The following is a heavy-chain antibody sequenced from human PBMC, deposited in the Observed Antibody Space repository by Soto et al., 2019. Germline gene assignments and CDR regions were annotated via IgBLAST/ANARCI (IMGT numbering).Heavy chain of an antibody. V-gene: IGHV3-23*01. Sequence: GGSLRLSCAASGFTFSSYAMSWVRQAPGKGLEWVSAISGSGGSTYYADSVKGRFTISRDNSKNTLYLQMNSLRAEDTAVYYCARDQDPRHYGGNSVYYFYGMDVWGQGPTVTVSS. J-gene: IGHJ6*02. D-gene: IGHD4-17*01. CDR1: GFTFSSYA. CDR3: ARDQDPRHYGGNSVYYFYGMDV. CDR2: ISGSGGST.